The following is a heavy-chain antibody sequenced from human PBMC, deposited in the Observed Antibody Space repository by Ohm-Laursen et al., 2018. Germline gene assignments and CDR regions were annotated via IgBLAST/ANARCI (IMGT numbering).Heavy chain of an antibody. CDR1: DYSISSDYY. CDR3: ARGLWWFDP. CDR2: IYHDGST. V-gene: IGHV4-38-2*01. Sequence: GTLSLTCAVSDYSISSDYYWGWIRQPPEKGLEWIGSIYHDGSTYYNPSLKSRATISVDTSKNQFSLKLSSVTAADTALYYCARGLWWFDPWGQGTLVTVSS. J-gene: IGHJ5*02.